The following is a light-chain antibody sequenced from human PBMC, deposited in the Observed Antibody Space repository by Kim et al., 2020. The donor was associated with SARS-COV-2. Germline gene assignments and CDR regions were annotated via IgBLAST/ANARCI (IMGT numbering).Light chain of an antibody. CDR2: NNN. Sequence: GQRVTISCSGGRSNIGSNVVSWYQHLPGTPPKLFVVNNNQRPSGVPDRFSASKSGTSASLAISGLQPEDEADYYCAAWDDSLNGAVFGGGTQLTVL. V-gene: IGLV1-44*01. J-gene: IGLJ7*01. CDR3: AAWDDSLNGAV. CDR1: RSNIGSNV.